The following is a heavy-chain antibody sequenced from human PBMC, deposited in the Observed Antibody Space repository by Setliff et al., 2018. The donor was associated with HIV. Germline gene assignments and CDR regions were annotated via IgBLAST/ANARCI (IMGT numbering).Heavy chain of an antibody. CDR3: ATAVGVRYSSYAFDI. CDR2: FDPEDGET. V-gene: IGHV1-24*01. Sequence: ASVMVSCKVSGYTLTELSMHWVRQAPGKGLEWMGGFDPEDGETIYAQKFQGRVTMTEDTSTDTAYMELSSLRSEDTAVYYCATAVGVRYSSYAFDIWGQGTMVTVSS. D-gene: IGHD6-19*01. CDR1: GYTLTELS. J-gene: IGHJ3*02.